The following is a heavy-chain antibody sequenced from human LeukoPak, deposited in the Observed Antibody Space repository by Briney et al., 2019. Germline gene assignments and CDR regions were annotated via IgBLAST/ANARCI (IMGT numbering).Heavy chain of an antibody. V-gene: IGHV4-39*07. Sequence: PSETLSLTCSVSGGSVTSGTYHWGWIRQPPGKGLEWIGSVYFDGGTHYNPSLQSRVTVSVDASKNRFSLRLSSVTAADTALYYCARDPYYDGRGRFDPWGQGTLVTVSS. CDR1: GGSVTSGTYH. J-gene: IGHJ5*02. D-gene: IGHD3-16*01. CDR3: ARDPYYDGRGRFDP. CDR2: VYFDGGT.